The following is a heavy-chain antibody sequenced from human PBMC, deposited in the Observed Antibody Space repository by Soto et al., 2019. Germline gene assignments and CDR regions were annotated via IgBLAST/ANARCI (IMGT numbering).Heavy chain of an antibody. Sequence: GASVKVSCKASGGTFSSYSISWVRQAPGQGLEWMGGITPLFGSANYAQKFQGRVTITADESTSTAYMQLSSLRSEDTAVYHCAKDFGHYDVLTGYPTFDYWGQGTLVTVSS. CDR3: AKDFGHYDVLTGYPTFDY. J-gene: IGHJ4*02. V-gene: IGHV1-69*13. CDR1: GGTFSSYS. D-gene: IGHD3-9*01. CDR2: ITPLFGSA.